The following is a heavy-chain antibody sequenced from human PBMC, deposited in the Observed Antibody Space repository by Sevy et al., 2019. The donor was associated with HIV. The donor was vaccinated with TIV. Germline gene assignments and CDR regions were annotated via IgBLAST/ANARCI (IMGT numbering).Heavy chain of an antibody. D-gene: IGHD3-22*01. CDR2: IYPPDSDI. J-gene: IGHJ4*02. CDR1: GYRFTSYW. Sequence: GESLKISCKGSGYRFTSYWIAWVRQMPGKGLEWMGIIYPPDSDIRYSPSLQGQVTISVDKSISTAYLQWSSLKDSDTAMYFCARRAYDTTGYPQYYFDYWGQGTLVTVSS. CDR3: ARRAYDTTGYPQYYFDY. V-gene: IGHV5-51*01.